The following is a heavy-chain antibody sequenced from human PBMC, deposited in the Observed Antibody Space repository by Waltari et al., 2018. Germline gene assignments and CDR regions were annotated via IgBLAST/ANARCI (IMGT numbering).Heavy chain of an antibody. CDR2: IKQDGSEE. CDR1: GISFSSFW. D-gene: IGHD6-19*01. CDR3: ARERRGQSGWYYFDF. J-gene: IGHJ4*02. Sequence: EVQLVESGGGLVQPGGSLRRSCAASGISFSSFWMPWVRQGPGKGLEWVANIKQDGSEEYYVDSVKGRFTISKDNAKNSLYLQMNSLRAEDTAVYFCARERRGQSGWYYFDFWGQGSLVTVSS. V-gene: IGHV3-7*01.